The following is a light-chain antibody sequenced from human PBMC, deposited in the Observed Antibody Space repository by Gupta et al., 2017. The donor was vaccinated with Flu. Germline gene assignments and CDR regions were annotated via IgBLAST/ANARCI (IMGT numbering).Light chain of an antibody. Sequence: ISCRSSVRLLHINRDNYLCWDVQKREPSPHLLSFLGSHRASGVSDRGSGGGGRTDITLKIRSVEGEEVGVYFCMQALQPLLTFGGGTKVEIK. CDR3: MQALQPLLT. CDR1: VRLLHINRDNY. V-gene: IGKV2-28*01. J-gene: IGKJ4*01. CDR2: LGS.